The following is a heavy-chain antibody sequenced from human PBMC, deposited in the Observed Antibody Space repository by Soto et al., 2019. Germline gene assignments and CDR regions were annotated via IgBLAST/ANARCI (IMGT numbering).Heavy chain of an antibody. V-gene: IGHV2-26*01. D-gene: IGHD1-1*01. J-gene: IGHJ4*02. CDR2: IFSTDEK. Sequence: QVTLKESGPVLVKPTETLTLTCTVSVFSLSNARMGVSWIRQPPGKALEWLAHIFSTDEKSYSTSLKSRLTISKDTSKSQVVLTLTNMHPMDTATYYCARRYDGYNAIFDYWGQGTLVTVSS. CDR1: VFSLSNARMG. CDR3: ARRYDGYNAIFDY.